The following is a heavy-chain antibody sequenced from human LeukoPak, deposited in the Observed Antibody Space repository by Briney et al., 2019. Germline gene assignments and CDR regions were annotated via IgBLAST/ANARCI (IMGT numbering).Heavy chain of an antibody. CDR2: IYSGGST. CDR3: ARAPYGDYGYDY. V-gene: IGHV3-66*02. D-gene: IGHD4-17*01. J-gene: IGHJ4*02. CDR1: GFTVSSNY. Sequence: GGSLRLSCAASGFTVSSNYMSWVRQAPGKGLEWVSVIYSGGSTYYADSVTGRFTISRDNSKNTLYLQMNSLRAEDTAVYYCARAPYGDYGYDYWGQGTLVTVSS.